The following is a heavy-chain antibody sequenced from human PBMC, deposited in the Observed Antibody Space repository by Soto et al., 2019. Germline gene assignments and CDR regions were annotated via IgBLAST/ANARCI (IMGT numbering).Heavy chain of an antibody. CDR3: ARVYYGDDY. V-gene: IGHV3-74*01. D-gene: IGHD4-17*01. CDR2: INSDGSST. CDR1: GFTLSSYW. Sequence: GGSMRLSCAASGFTLSSYWMHCVRQDPGKGPVWVSRINSDGSSTSYADSVTGRFTISRDNAQNTLYLQMSSLRAEDTAVYYCARVYYGDDYWGQGTLVTVSS. J-gene: IGHJ4*02.